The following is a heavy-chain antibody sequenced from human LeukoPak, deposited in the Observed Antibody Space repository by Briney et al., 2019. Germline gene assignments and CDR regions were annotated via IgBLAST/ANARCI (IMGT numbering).Heavy chain of an antibody. J-gene: IGHJ4*02. V-gene: IGHV3-11*06. CDR2: ISSSSSYT. D-gene: IGHD3-16*02. CDR1: GFTFSDYY. Sequence: PGVPLRLSCTASGFTFSDYYMIWMRESRGKGLEGVSYISSSSSYTNYADSVKGRFTISRDNANNSLYLQMNSLRAEDTAVYYCARDLTFGGVIVTGYFDYWGQGTLVTVSS. CDR3: ARDLTFGGVIVTGYFDY.